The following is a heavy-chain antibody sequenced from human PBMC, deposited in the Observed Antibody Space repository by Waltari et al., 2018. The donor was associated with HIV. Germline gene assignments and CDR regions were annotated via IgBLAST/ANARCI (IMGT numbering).Heavy chain of an antibody. CDR2: TCTTGPT. V-gene: IGHV4-30-4*08. D-gene: IGHD7-27*01. J-gene: IGHJ3*02. CDR1: GGSVSSTDHC. CDR3: ARAANYGFDI. Sequence: QVQLQESGPRLVKPSQTLPLTCTVSGGSVSSTDHCLSWIRQSPRKGLEWVGSTCTTGPTFYNPSLKSRAMISGDTSRKFFSLNLNSVTDADTAVYYCARAANYGFDIWGQGTVVAVSS.